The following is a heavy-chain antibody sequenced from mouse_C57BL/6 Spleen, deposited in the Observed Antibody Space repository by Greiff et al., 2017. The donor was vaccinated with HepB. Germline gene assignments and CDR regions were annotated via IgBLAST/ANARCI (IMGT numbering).Heavy chain of an antibody. Sequence: VHLVESGPGLVAPSQSLSITCTVSGFSLTSYGVHWVRQPPGKGLEWLVVIWSDGSTTYNSALKSRLSISKDNSKSQVFLKMISLQTDDTSMYYCATHLYYYVSSYYAMDYWGQGTSVTVSS. V-gene: IGHV2-6*03. CDR2: IWSDGST. CDR1: GFSLTSYG. CDR3: ATHLYYYVSSYYAMDY. D-gene: IGHD1-1*01. J-gene: IGHJ4*01.